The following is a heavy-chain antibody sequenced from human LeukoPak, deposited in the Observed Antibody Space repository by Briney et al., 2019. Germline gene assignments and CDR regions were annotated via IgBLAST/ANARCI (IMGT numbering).Heavy chain of an antibody. CDR3: ARGSILRYFDSNRFDP. Sequence: ASVKVSCKASGYTFTSYAMNWVRQAPGQGLEWMGWINTNTGNPTYAQGFTGRFVFSLDTSVSTAYLQISSLKAEDTAVYYCARGSILRYFDSNRFDPWGQGTLVTVSS. V-gene: IGHV7-4-1*02. CDR1: GYTFTSYA. D-gene: IGHD3-9*01. CDR2: INTNTGNP. J-gene: IGHJ5*02.